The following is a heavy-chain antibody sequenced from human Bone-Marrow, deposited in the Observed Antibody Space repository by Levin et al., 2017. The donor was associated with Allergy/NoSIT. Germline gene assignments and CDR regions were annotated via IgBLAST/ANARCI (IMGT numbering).Heavy chain of an antibody. CDR2: IYQSGTT. D-gene: IGHD3-22*01. Sequence: SQTLSLTCTVTGGSITSGDYSWSWIRLPPGKGLEWIGYIYQSGTTYYSPSLKGRVAISTDRSKNHVSLELTSVTAADTAVYYCAGSNYYGASGYSHGAFEIWGQGTMVTVSS. J-gene: IGHJ3*02. V-gene: IGHV4-30-2*01. CDR1: GGSITSGDYS. CDR3: AGSNYYGASGYSHGAFEI.